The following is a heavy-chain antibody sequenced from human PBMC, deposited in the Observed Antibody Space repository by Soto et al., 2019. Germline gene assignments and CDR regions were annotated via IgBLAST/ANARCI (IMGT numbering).Heavy chain of an antibody. V-gene: IGHV1-24*01. Sequence: QVQLLQSGAEVKKPGASVKVSCKVSGHTLTELSMHWVRQAPGRGLEWMGGFDPEGGETIFAQKFQGRVTMTEDTSTDSTYRELTSLRSEDTAVYYCAAGGTRWLHSPFDYWGQGTLVTISS. J-gene: IGHJ4*02. CDR2: FDPEGGET. D-gene: IGHD1-1*01. CDR3: AAGGTRWLHSPFDY. CDR1: GHTLTELS.